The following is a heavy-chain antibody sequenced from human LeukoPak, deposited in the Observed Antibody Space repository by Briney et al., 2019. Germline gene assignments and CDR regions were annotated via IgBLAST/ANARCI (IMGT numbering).Heavy chain of an antibody. CDR3: ARRGKLRSYFDY. CDR1: GGSFSGYY. V-gene: IGHV4-34*01. CDR2: INHSGST. Sequence: PSETLSLTCAVYGGSFSGYYWSWIRQPPGKGLEWIGEINHSGSTNYNPSLKSRVTISVVRSKNQFSLKLTSVTAADTAVYYCARRGKLRSYFDYWGQGTLVTVSS. J-gene: IGHJ4*02. D-gene: IGHD4-17*01.